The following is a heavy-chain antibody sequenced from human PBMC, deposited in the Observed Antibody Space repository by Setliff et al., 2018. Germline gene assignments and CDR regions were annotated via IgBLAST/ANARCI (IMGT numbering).Heavy chain of an antibody. Sequence: PSETLSLTCSVSGASLSSGSYYWSWIRQSAGKGPEWIGHIYTNGATNYSPSLKSRVSISADTSKNVLYLRLTSVTAADTAVYYCAKGRYFDWFFENWGQGTLVTVSS. D-gene: IGHD3-9*01. CDR3: AKGRYFDWFFEN. CDR1: GASLSSGSYY. V-gene: IGHV4-61*09. CDR2: IYTNGAT. J-gene: IGHJ4*02.